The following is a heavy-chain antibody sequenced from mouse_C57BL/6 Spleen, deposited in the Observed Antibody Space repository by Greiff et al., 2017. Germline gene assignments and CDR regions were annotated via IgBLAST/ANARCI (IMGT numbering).Heavy chain of an antibody. CDR3: STSYEEALDY. J-gene: IGHJ4*01. V-gene: IGHV14-1*01. CDR1: GFNIKDYY. CDR2: IDPEDGDT. Sequence: VQLQQSGAELVRPGASVKLSCTASGFNIKDYYMHWVKQRPEQGLEWIGRIDPEDGDTEYAPKFQGKATMTADTSSNTAYLQLRSLTSEDSAVYYCSTSYEEALDYWGQGTSVTVSS. D-gene: IGHD1-1*01.